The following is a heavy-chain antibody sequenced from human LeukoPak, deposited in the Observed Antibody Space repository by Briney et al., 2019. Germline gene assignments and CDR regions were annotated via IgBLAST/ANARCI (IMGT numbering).Heavy chain of an antibody. CDR3: AKDGSSWYSYYYYMDV. Sequence: GGSLRLSCAASGFTFSSYGMHWVRQAPGKGLEGVAFIRYDGSNKYYADSVKGRFTISRDNAKNTLYMQMNSLRAEDTAVYYCAKDGSSWYSYYYYMDVWGKGTTVTISS. D-gene: IGHD6-13*01. CDR2: IRYDGSNK. CDR1: GFTFSSYG. J-gene: IGHJ6*03. V-gene: IGHV3-30*02.